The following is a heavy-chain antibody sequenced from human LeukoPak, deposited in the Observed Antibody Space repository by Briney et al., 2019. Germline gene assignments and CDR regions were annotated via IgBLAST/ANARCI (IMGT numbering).Heavy chain of an antibody. CDR1: GDSFSSYY. CDR3: ARLWGTTFDY. V-gene: IGHV4-59*08. CDR2: MDYSGDT. J-gene: IGHJ4*02. D-gene: IGHD3-16*01. Sequence: KPSETLSLTCSVSGDSFSSYYWSWIRQPPGKGLEWIGYMDYSGDTNYSPALKSRVTISVDTSKKQLSLRLSSVTAADTGVYYCARLWGTTFDYWGQGRLVTVSS.